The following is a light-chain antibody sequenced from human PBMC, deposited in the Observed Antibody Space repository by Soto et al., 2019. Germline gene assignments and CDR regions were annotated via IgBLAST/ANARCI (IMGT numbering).Light chain of an antibody. CDR2: GAS. CDR1: QSISSSY. J-gene: IGKJ1*01. V-gene: IGKV3-20*01. CDR3: QQYGSSSWT. Sequence: EIVLTQSPGTLSLSPGERATLSCRASQSISSSYLAWYQQKPGQAPRLLIYGASSRATGIPDRFSGSGSGTDFHLTISRTEPEDFAVYYCQQYGSSSWTFGQGTKVEIK.